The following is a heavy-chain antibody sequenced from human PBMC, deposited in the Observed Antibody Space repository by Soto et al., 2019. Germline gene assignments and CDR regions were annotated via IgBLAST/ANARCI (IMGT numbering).Heavy chain of an antibody. CDR1: GYTFTGYY. CDR2: INPNSGGT. V-gene: IGHV1-2*02. J-gene: IGHJ6*02. Sequence: GASVKVSCKASGYTFTGYYMHWVRQAPGQGLEWMGWINPNSGGTNYAQKFQGRVTMTRDTSISTAYMELSRLRSDDTAVYYCARDGGVLYYYGMDVWGQGTTVTVSS. CDR3: ARDGGVLYYYGMDV. D-gene: IGHD3-16*01.